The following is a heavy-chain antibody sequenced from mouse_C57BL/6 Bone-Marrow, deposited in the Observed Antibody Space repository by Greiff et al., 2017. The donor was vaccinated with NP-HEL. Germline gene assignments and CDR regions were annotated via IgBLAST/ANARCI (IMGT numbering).Heavy chain of an antibody. J-gene: IGHJ3*01. CDR2: IDPSDSYT. CDR1: GYTFTSYW. CDR3: AREDLWVAY. V-gene: IGHV1-50*01. Sequence: VQLQQPGAELVKPGASVKLSCKASGYTFTSYWMPWVKQRPGQGLEWIGEIDPSDSYTNYNQKFKGKATLTVDTSSSTAYMQLSSLTSEDSAVYYCAREDLWVAYWGQETLVTVSA.